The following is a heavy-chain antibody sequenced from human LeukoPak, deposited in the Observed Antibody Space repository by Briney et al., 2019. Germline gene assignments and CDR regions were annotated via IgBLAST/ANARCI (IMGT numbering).Heavy chain of an antibody. CDR1: GFAFNTYV. CDR2: IYGGGNI. D-gene: IGHD5-24*01. Sequence: GGSLRLSCVASGFAFNTYVMNWVRQAPGKGLEWVSVIYGGGNIYYADSVKGRFTISRDNSKNTLYLQMNSLRAEDTAVYYCARGAGYNYPYYFDYWGQGTLVTVSS. V-gene: IGHV3-53*01. J-gene: IGHJ4*02. CDR3: ARGAGYNYPYYFDY.